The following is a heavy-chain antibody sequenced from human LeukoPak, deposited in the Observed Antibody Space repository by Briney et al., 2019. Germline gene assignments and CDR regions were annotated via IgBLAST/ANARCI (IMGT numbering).Heavy chain of an antibody. Sequence: ASVKVSCKASGYTFTSYDISWVRQAPGQGLEWMGWISAYNGNTNYAQKLQGRVTMTTDTSTSTAYMELRSLRSDDTAVYYCARDDYYDSSGYSETFDYWGQGTLVTVSS. CDR3: ARDDYYDSSGYSETFDY. V-gene: IGHV1-18*01. CDR2: ISAYNGNT. J-gene: IGHJ4*02. CDR1: GYTFTSYD. D-gene: IGHD3-22*01.